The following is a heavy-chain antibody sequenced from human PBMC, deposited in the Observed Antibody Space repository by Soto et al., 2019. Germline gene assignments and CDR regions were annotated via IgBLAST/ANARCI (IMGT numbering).Heavy chain of an antibody. CDR2: IIPILGIA. CDR3: ARNGVGRLLWFGELHPAHNWFDP. V-gene: IGHV1-69*02. J-gene: IGHJ5*02. CDR1: GGTFSSYT. Sequence: QVQLVQSGAEVKKPGSSGKFSCKASGGTFSSYTISWVRQAPGQGLEGMGRIIPILGIANYAQKFQGRVTITADKSTSTAYMELSSLRSEDTAVYYCARNGVGRLLWFGELHPAHNWFDPWGQGTLVTVSS. D-gene: IGHD3-10*01.